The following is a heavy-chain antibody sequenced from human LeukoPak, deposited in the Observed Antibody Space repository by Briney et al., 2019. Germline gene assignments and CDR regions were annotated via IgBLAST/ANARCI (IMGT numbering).Heavy chain of an antibody. CDR2: IYYSGST. D-gene: IGHD3-10*01. CDR1: GGSISSSSYY. CDR3: ARVRSKSRWFGELFDY. Sequence: SETLSLTCTVSGGSISSSSYYWGWIRQPPGKGLEWIGSIYYSGSTYYNPSLKSRVTISVDTSKNQFSLKLSTVTAADTAVYYCARVRSKSRWFGELFDYWGQGTLVTVSS. J-gene: IGHJ4*02. V-gene: IGHV4-39*07.